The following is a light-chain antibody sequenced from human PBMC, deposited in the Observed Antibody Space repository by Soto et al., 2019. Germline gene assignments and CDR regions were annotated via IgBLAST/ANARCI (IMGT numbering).Light chain of an antibody. CDR3: QQYGSLVT. J-gene: IGKJ4*01. CDR2: GAS. CDR1: QSVNNNY. V-gene: IGKV3-20*01. Sequence: EIVLTQSPGTLSLSPGERATLSCRASQSVNNNYLAWYQQKPGQAPRLLIYGASSRATGIPDRFSGSGSGPDFALTISRLEPEDCAVYYCQQYGSLVTFGGGTMVEIK.